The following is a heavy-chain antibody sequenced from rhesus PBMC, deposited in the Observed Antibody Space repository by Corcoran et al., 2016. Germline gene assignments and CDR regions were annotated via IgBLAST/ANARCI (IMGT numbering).Heavy chain of an antibody. D-gene: IGHD4-29*01. CDR1: GGSISSSY. V-gene: IGHV4-169*02. CDR3: ARDVSVAAKGDFDY. J-gene: IGHJ4*01. CDR2: IFGSCSST. Sequence: QLQLQESGPGLVKPSETLSVTCAVSGGSISSSYWSWIRQAPGRGQEWIRYIFGSCSSTNYNPSLKSRVTLSVDTSKNQLSLKLSSVTTADTAVYYCARDVSVAAKGDFDYWGQGVLVTVSS.